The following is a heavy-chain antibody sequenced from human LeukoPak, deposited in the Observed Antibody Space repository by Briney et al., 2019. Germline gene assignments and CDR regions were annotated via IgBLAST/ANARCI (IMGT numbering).Heavy chain of an antibody. CDR2: IYYSGST. J-gene: IGHJ4*02. D-gene: IGHD6-19*01. Sequence: SQTLSLTCTASGCSISSGDYYWSWIRQPPGKGLEWIGYIYYSGSTYYNPSLKSRVTISVDTSKNQFSLKLSSVTAADTAVYYCARARDSSGWTDYWGQGTLVTVSS. CDR3: ARARDSSGWTDY. CDR1: GCSISSGDYY. V-gene: IGHV4-30-4*08.